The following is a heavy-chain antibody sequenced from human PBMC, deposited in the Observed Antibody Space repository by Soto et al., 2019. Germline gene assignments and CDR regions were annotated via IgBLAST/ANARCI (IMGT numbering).Heavy chain of an antibody. Sequence: GGSLRLSCAASGFTFSSYSMNWVRQAPGKGLEWVSSISSSSSYIYYADSVKGRFTISRDNAKNSLYLQMNSLRAEDTAVYYCANLFPRNYYYYGMDVWGQGTTVTVSS. J-gene: IGHJ6*02. CDR3: ANLFPRNYYYYGMDV. CDR1: GFTFSSYS. V-gene: IGHV3-21*01. D-gene: IGHD3-10*02. CDR2: ISSSSSYI.